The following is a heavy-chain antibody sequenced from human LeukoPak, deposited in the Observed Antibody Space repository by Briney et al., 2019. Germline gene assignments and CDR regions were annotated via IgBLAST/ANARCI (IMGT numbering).Heavy chain of an antibody. V-gene: IGHV3-48*03. CDR1: GFTFSSYE. CDR3: ARETYILGAQPLDY. J-gene: IGHJ4*02. D-gene: IGHD1-26*01. Sequence: GGSLRLSCAASGFTFSSYEMNWVRQAPGKGLEWVSYISSSGSTINFADSVKGRFTISRDNAKNSLFLQMNSLRAEDTAVYYCARETYILGAQPLDYWGQGTLVTVS. CDR2: ISSSGSTI.